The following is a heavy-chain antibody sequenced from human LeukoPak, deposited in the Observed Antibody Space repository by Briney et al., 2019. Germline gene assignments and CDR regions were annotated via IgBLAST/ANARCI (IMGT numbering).Heavy chain of an antibody. CDR1: GGSISSSY. CDR3: ARHTTSDYDYVWGSYRQNAFDI. Sequence: SETLSLTCSVSGGSISSSYWSWIRQFPAKGLEWIGYIDNSGSTNYNPSLKSRVTISVDTSKSQFSLKLSSVTAADTAVYYCARHTTSDYDYVWGSYRQNAFDIWGQGTMVTVSS. D-gene: IGHD3-16*02. V-gene: IGHV4-59*08. CDR2: IDNSGST. J-gene: IGHJ3*02.